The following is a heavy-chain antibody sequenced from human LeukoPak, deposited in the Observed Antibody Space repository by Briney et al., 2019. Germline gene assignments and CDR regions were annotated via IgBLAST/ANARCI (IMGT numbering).Heavy chain of an antibody. V-gene: IGHV3-23*01. J-gene: IGHJ4*02. CDR1: GFTFSSFG. CDR3: AKKTLGISHHFDY. CDR2: ISGTGGST. Sequence: GGTLRLSCAASGFTFSSFGMSWVRQAPGKGLEWVSGISGTGGSTNYADSVKGRFTISRDNSRNTVYLLMNSLGAEDTAVYYCAKKTLGISHHFDYWGQGTLVTVSS. D-gene: IGHD3-10*01.